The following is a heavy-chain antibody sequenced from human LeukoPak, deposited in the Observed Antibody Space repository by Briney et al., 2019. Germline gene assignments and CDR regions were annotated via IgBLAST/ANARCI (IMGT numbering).Heavy chain of an antibody. CDR2: IFPRDSDV. J-gene: IGHJ5*02. Sequence: GETLKISCKTSGYTFTSYWIGWVLQTPGKGLECMGVIFPRDSDVRYSPSFQGQVTISADKSISTAYLQWSSLKASDTAMYYCARLPIGFRAARFDPWGQGTLVTVSS. D-gene: IGHD2-15*01. V-gene: IGHV5-51*01. CDR1: GYTFTSYW. CDR3: ARLPIGFRAARFDP.